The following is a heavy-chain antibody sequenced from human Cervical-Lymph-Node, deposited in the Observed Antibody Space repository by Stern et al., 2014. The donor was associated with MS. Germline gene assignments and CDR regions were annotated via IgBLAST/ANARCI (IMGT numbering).Heavy chain of an antibody. J-gene: IGHJ6*02. CDR1: GFTFSGSA. D-gene: IGHD2-8*01. Sequence: EMHLVESGGGLVQPGGSLKLSCAASGFTFSGSALHWVRQASGKGLEWVALIRSEANSYATAYAASVKGRITISRTDSTKHVTMQMNSLNIEDTAVYYCTSLGTIVLSGMDVWGQGTTVTVSS. CDR3: TSLGTIVLSGMDV. CDR2: IRSEANSYAT. V-gene: IGHV3-73*01.